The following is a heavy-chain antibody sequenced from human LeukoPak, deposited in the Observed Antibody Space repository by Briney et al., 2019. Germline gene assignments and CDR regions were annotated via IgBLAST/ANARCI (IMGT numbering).Heavy chain of an antibody. D-gene: IGHD2-2*01. CDR1: GGSISSYY. J-gene: IGHJ4*02. V-gene: IGHV4-59*08. Sequence: PSETLSLTCTVSGGSISSYYWSWIRQPPGKGLEWIGYIYYSGSTNYNPSLKSRVTISVDTSKNQFSLKLSSVTAADTAVYYCARLRYCSSTSCYFRPGYFDYWGQGTLVTVSS. CDR3: ARLRYCSSTSCYFRPGYFDY. CDR2: IYYSGST.